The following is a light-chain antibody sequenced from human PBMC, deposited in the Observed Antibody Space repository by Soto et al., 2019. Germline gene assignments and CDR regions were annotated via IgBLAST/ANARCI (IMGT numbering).Light chain of an antibody. V-gene: IGKV3-15*01. CDR3: QQYNNWPYT. CDR2: GAS. CDR1: QSVSSN. Sequence: EIVRTQSPATLSVSPGERATLSCRASQSVSSNLAWYQQKPGQAPRLLIYGASTRATGIPARFSGSGSGTEFTLTISRPQSGDFAVYYCQQYNNWPYTFGPGTKL. J-gene: IGKJ2*01.